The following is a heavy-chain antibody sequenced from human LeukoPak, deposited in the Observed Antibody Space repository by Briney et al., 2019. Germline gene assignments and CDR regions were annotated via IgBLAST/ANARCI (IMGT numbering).Heavy chain of an antibody. CDR2: NYRSGGT. Sequence: PSETLSLTLTVSGYSISSGYYWVWIRQPPGKGLEWIGSNYRSGGTNYNPTLKSRVTLSVDKSKIQFFLKLRSVTAADTAVYYCGRGGPLLLWCGKSPIAFDIWGQGKMVTVSS. CDR3: GRGGPLLLWCGKSPIAFDI. CDR1: GYSISSGYY. D-gene: IGHD3-10*01. V-gene: IGHV4-38-2*02. J-gene: IGHJ3*02.